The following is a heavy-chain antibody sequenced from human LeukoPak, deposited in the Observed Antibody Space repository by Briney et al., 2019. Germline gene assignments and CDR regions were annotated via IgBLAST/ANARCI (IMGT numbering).Heavy chain of an antibody. V-gene: IGHV1-18*04. CDR3: ARVYRDILTGLDAFDI. CDR2: ISAYNGNT. Sequence: ASVKVSCKASGYTFTGYYMHWVRQAPGQGLEWMGWISAYNGNTNYAQKLQGRVTMTTDTSTSTAYMEPRSLRSDDTAVYYCARVYRDILTGLDAFDIWGQGTMVTVSS. J-gene: IGHJ3*02. CDR1: GYTFTGYY. D-gene: IGHD3-9*01.